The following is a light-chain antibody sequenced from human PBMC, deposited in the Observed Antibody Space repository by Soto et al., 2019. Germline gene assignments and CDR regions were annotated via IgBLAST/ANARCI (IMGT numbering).Light chain of an antibody. CDR3: QQYHDYST. J-gene: IGKJ1*01. Sequence: DIQMTQSPSTLSASVGDRVTITCRASETINNWLAWYQQKPGKAPKILIYDATSLESGVPPRFSGSRSATEITLTSTSLQPDDFATYYCQQYHDYSTFGQGTNVEVK. CDR2: DAT. V-gene: IGKV1-5*01. CDR1: ETINNW.